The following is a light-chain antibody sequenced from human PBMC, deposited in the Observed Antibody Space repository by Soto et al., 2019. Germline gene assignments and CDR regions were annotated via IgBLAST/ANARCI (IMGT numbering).Light chain of an antibody. CDR1: QGISSY. J-gene: IGKJ1*01. CDR3: QQYNSYPWT. CDR2: DAS. Sequence: ALQLTQSPFSLSASVGDRVTITCRASQGISSYLGWYQQKPGKAPKLLIYDASSLESGVPSRFSGSGSGTEFTLTITSLQPDDFATYYCQQYNSYPWTFGQGTKVDIK. V-gene: IGKV1-13*02.